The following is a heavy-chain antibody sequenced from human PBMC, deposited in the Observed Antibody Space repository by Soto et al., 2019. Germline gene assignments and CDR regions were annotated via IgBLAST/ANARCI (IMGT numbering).Heavy chain of an antibody. D-gene: IGHD6-13*01. CDR1: GGSINSGAYY. J-gene: IGHJ5*02. Sequence: QVQLQESGPGLVKPSQTLSLTCSVSGGSINSGAYYWGWIRQHPGKGLEWIGYISYNGRTYSNPSLQSRVTIALDMSESQFSLKLTSVTAADTAVYFCAWVSATGTRWIDPWGQGTLVTVSP. CDR2: ISYNGRT. V-gene: IGHV4-31*03. CDR3: AWVSATGTRWIDP.